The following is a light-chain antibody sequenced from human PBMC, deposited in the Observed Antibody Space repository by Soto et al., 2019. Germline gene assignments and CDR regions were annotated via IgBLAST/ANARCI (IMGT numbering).Light chain of an antibody. CDR1: HSISSW. J-gene: IGKJ1*01. Sequence: DIQMTQSPSTLSASVGDRFTITCRASHSISSWLAWYQQKPGKAPNLLIYAASTLESGVPSRFSGSGSGTEFTLTISSLQPDDFATYYCQNYNSYSEEFGQGTKVDI. V-gene: IGKV1-5*01. CDR3: QNYNSYSEE. CDR2: AAS.